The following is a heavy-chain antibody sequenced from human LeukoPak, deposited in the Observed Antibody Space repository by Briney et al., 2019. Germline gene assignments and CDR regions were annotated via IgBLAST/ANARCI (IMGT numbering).Heavy chain of an antibody. D-gene: IGHD6-13*01. J-gene: IGHJ4*02. Sequence: GGSLRLSCAASGFTFSSYGMSWVRQAPGKGLEWVSAISGSGGSTYYADSVKGRFTISRDNSKNTLYLQMNSLRAEDTAVYYCAKELRRAAAGTSKYYFDYWGQGTLVTVSS. V-gene: IGHV3-23*01. CDR2: ISGSGGST. CDR1: GFTFSSYG. CDR3: AKELRRAAAGTSKYYFDY.